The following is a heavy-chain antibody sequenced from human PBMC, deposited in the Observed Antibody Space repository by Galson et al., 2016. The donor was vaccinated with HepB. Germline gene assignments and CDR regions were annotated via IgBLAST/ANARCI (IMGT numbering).Heavy chain of an antibody. CDR1: GFTFSSYW. CDR2: IDNDGTRT. V-gene: IGHV3-74*01. CDR3: TKEDTSNVWGSYRYLNYFDY. D-gene: IGHD3-16*02. J-gene: IGHJ4*02. Sequence: SLRLSCAASGFTFSSYWMYWVRQAPGKGLVWVSRIDNDGTRTSHADSVKGRFTISRDNSKNTLYLQMNSLRAEDTAVYYCTKEDTSNVWGSYRYLNYFDYWGQGILVTVSS.